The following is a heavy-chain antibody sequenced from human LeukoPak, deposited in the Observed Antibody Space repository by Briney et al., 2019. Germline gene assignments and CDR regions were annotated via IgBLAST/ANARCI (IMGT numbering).Heavy chain of an antibody. V-gene: IGHV3-30*18. Sequence: GGSLRLSCAASGFTFSSYGMHWVRQAPGKGLEWGAVISYDGSNKYYADSVKGRFTISRDNSKNTLYLQMNSLRAEDTAVYYCAEGGAWSGYYIGYYMDVWGKGTTVTVSS. D-gene: IGHD3-3*01. CDR2: ISYDGSNK. CDR3: AEGGAWSGYYIGYYMDV. J-gene: IGHJ6*03. CDR1: GFTFSSYG.